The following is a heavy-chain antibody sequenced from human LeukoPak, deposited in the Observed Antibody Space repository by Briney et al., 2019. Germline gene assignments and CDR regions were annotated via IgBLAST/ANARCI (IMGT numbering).Heavy chain of an antibody. J-gene: IGHJ4*02. D-gene: IGHD6-19*01. CDR2: VNNDGSST. CDR3: ARSSYPYYSDY. CDR1: GFSFSSCW. Sequence: GGSLRLSCGASGFSFSSCWMHWVRQAPGKGLMWVSRVNNDGSSTTYADSVEGRFTISRDNARNTLYLQMNSLRAEDTAVYYCARSSYPYYSDYWGQGTLVTVSS. V-gene: IGHV3-74*01.